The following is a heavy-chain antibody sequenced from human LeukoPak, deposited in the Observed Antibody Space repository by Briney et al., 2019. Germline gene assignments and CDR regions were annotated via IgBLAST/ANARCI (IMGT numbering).Heavy chain of an antibody. Sequence: GGSLRLSCLTSGFTLSTNAMSWVRQAPGKGLEWISGISGSGASTYYADSVKGRFTISRDDSRNTLYLQMNSLRGDDTAVYYCAKGAAAAGGGSYYYYYGMDVWGQGTTVTVSS. CDR2: ISGSGAST. J-gene: IGHJ6*02. D-gene: IGHD6-13*01. CDR1: GFTLSTNA. CDR3: AKGAAAAGGGSYYYYYGMDV. V-gene: IGHV3-23*01.